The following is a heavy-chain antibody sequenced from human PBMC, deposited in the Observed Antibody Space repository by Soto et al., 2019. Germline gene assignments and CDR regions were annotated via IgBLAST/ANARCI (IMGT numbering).Heavy chain of an antibody. V-gene: IGHV4-4*02. CDR2: IYHSGST. J-gene: IGHJ4*02. Sequence: HVQLQESGPGLVKPSGTLSLICAVSGGSISSSNWWSWVRQPPGKGLEWIGEIYHSGSTKYNPSLKSRVTSSVDKAKNRFSLRLSSVTAADTAVYYWARDLDSSGWPDYWGQGTLVTVSP. CDR1: GGSISSSNW. D-gene: IGHD6-19*01. CDR3: ARDLDSSGWPDY.